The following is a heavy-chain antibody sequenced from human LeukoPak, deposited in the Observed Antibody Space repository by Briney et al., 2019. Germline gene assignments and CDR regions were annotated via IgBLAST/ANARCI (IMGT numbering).Heavy chain of an antibody. CDR3: ARDIVVVPAGGPVD. CDR1: GGSISSYY. Sequence: SETLSLTCTVSGGSISSYYWSWIRQPPGKGLEWIGYIYYSGSTNYNPSLKSRVTISVDRSKNQFSLKLSSVTAADTAVYYCARDIVVVPAGGPVDWGQGTLVTVSS. D-gene: IGHD2-2*01. V-gene: IGHV4-59*12. CDR2: IYYSGST. J-gene: IGHJ4*02.